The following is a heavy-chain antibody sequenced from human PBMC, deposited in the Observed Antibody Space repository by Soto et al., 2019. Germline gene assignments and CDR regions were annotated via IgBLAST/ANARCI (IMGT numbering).Heavy chain of an antibody. J-gene: IGHJ4*02. CDR1: GYTFTSYA. CDR3: ARDRLLDYDSSGYQFDY. D-gene: IGHD3-22*01. V-gene: IGHV1-3*01. Sequence: GASVKVSCKASGYTFTSYAMHWVRQAPGQRLEWMGWINAGNGNTKYSQKFQGRVTITRDTSASTAYMELSSLRSEDTAVYYCARDRLLDYDSSGYQFDYWGQGTLVTVSS. CDR2: INAGNGNT.